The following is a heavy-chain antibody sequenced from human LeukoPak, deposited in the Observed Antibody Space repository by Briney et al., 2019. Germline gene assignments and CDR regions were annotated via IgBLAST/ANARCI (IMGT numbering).Heavy chain of an antibody. CDR3: AKSRYCSSTSCYRGWFDP. CDR1: GFTFSSYA. V-gene: IGHV3-23*01. D-gene: IGHD2-2*02. J-gene: IGHJ5*02. Sequence: PGGSLRLSCAASGFTFSSYAMHWVRQAPGKGLEWVSAINGSGGSTYYADSVKGRFTISRDNSKNTLYLQMNSLRAEDTAVYYCAKSRYCSSTSCYRGWFDPWGQGPLVTASS. CDR2: INGSGGST.